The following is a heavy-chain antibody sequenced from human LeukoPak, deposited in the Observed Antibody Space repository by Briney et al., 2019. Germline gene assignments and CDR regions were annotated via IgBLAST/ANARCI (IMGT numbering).Heavy chain of an antibody. V-gene: IGHV4-59*08. Sequence: SETLSLTCTVSNGSISNDYWSWIRQPPGRGLEWIGYVHFTGSTNYNPSFESRVTISLDMSKTQFSLNLSSVTATDTAVYYCARHRGASFDSWGQGTLVSVSS. CDR1: NGSISNDY. CDR3: ARHRGASFDS. CDR2: VHFTGST. D-gene: IGHD3-10*01. J-gene: IGHJ4*02.